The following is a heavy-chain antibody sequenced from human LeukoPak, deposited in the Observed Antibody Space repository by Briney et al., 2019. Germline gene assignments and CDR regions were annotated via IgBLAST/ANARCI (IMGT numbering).Heavy chain of an antibody. CDR1: GYTFIGYY. CDR3: ARDHYPDTATGMDV. CDR2: INPNSGGT. Sequence: ASVKVSCKASGYTFIGYYMHWVRQAPGQGLEWMGWINPNSGGTNYAQKFQGWVTMTRDTSISTAYMELSRLRSDDTAVYYCARDHYPDTATGMDVWGQGTTVTVSS. D-gene: IGHD5-18*01. V-gene: IGHV1-2*04. J-gene: IGHJ6*02.